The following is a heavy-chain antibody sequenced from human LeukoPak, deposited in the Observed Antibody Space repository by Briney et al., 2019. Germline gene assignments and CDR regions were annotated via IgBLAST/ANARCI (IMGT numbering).Heavy chain of an antibody. J-gene: IGHJ4*02. V-gene: IGHV3-7*03. CDR2: IKQDGSDK. Sequence: GGSLRLSCATSGFTFSNYWMSWVRRAPGKGLEWVANIKQDGSDKYYVDSVKGRFTISRDNSKNTLYLQMNSLRAEGTAVYYCNFNTPPFFDYWGQGTLVTVSS. D-gene: IGHD2/OR15-2a*01. CDR3: NFNTPPFFDY. CDR1: GFTFSNYW.